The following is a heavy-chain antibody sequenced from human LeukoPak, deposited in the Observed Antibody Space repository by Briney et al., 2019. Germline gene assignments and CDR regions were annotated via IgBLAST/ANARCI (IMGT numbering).Heavy chain of an antibody. CDR2: INPSGGST. V-gene: IGHV1-46*01. J-gene: IGHJ5*02. CDR3: ARDRDSSGWTNWFDP. D-gene: IGHD6-19*01. CDR1: GYTFTSYY. Sequence: ASVKVSCKASGYTFTSYYMHWVRQAPGQGLEWMGIINPSGGSTSYAQKFQGRVTLTRDTSTSTVYMELSSLRSEDTAVYYCARDRDSSGWTNWFDPWGQGTLVTVSS.